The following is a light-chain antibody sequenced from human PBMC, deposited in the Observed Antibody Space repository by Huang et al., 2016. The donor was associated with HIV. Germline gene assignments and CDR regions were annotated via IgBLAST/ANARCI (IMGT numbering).Light chain of an antibody. V-gene: IGKV1-9*01. CDR3: QQFNNYPLT. J-gene: IGKJ4*01. Sequence: QLTQSPSSLSASVGDRVTITCRASQGISSFLAWYQQKPGKAPKRLMYAASTLHSGVPLRFSGRGSGTDFTLTISSLQPEDFATYYCQQFNNYPLTVGGGTKVEIK. CDR2: AAS. CDR1: QGISSF.